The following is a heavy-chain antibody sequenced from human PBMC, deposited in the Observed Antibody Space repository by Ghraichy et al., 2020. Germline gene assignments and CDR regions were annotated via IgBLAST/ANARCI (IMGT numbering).Heavy chain of an antibody. D-gene: IGHD4-17*01. CDR2: IRSKVYGGTT. CDR3: TRESGSGDYGSGGFYFDF. J-gene: IGHJ4*02. Sequence: GGSLRLSCTGSGFTFGNYALSWVRQAPGKGLEWVGFIRSKVYGGTTAYAASVKGKFTISRDDSKSIAYLQMKSLKTEDTALYYCTRESGSGDYGSGGFYFDFWGQGTLVTVSS. V-gene: IGHV3-49*04. CDR1: GFTFGNYA.